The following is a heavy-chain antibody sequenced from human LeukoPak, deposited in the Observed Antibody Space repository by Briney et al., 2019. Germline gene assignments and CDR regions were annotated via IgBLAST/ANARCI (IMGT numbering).Heavy chain of an antibody. CDR1: GFTFSTYS. CDR2: FSGSGGST. Sequence: GGSLRLSCAASGFTFSTYSMSWVRQTPGKGLEWVSSFSGSGGSTYYADSVKGRFTISRDNSKNTLYLQMNSLRAEDTAVYYCAKDRRAGSYDYWGQGTLVTVSS. J-gene: IGHJ4*02. V-gene: IGHV3-23*01. CDR3: AKDRRAGSYDY. D-gene: IGHD3-10*01.